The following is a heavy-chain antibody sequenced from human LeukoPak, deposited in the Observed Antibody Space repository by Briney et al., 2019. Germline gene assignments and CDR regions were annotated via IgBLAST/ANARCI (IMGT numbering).Heavy chain of an antibody. V-gene: IGHV3-53*01. CDR1: GFIVSSNY. Sequence: GGSLRLSCAASGFIVSSNYMSWVRQAPGKGLEWVSVIYSGGSTYYADSVKGRFTISRDNSKNTLYLQMNSLRAEDTAVYYCARGSPPHGDYPVFDYWGQGTLVTVSS. CDR3: ARGSPPHGDYPVFDY. D-gene: IGHD4-17*01. CDR2: IYSGGST. J-gene: IGHJ4*02.